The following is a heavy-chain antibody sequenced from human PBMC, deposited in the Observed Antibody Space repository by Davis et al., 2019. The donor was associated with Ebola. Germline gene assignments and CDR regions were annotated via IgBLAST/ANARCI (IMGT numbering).Heavy chain of an antibody. Sequence: SVKVSCKASGCTCSSYAISWVRQAPGKGLEWMGWINPNSGGTNYAQKFQGRVNMTRDTSISTAYMELSRLRSDDTAVYYCARVVANLNWGSARAFDIWGQGTMVTVSS. V-gene: IGHV1-2*02. D-gene: IGHD7-27*01. CDR2: INPNSGGT. J-gene: IGHJ3*02. CDR3: ARVVANLNWGSARAFDI. CDR1: GCTCSSYA.